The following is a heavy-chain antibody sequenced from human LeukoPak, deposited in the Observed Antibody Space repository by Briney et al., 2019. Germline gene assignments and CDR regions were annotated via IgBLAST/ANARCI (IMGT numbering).Heavy chain of an antibody. Sequence: GGSLRLSWAASGFTFGSYWMQWVRHAAGKGRRWVSRLNTDGSIATYADSVKGQFTISRDNAKNTLYLQMNSLRADDTAVYYCARELETAQTIDYWGQGTLVTVSS. CDR2: LNTDGSIA. V-gene: IGHV3-74*01. CDR3: ARELETAQTIDY. CDR1: GFTFGSYW. D-gene: IGHD1-14*01. J-gene: IGHJ4*02.